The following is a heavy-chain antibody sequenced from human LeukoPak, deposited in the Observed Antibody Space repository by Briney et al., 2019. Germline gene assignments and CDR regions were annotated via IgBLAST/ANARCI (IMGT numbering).Heavy chain of an antibody. D-gene: IGHD5-24*01. CDR3: ARDRDVAVHHPFY. CDR2: IYYDGVT. Sequence: SGTLSVTCAVSGVSIIRTNWWIWVRQTPGRGLEWIGEIYYDGVTNYNPSLRSRVTISIDKSKNHFSLNLTSVTAADTAVYYCARDRDVAVHHPFYWGQGTLVTVSS. V-gene: IGHV4-4*02. CDR1: GVSIIRTNW. J-gene: IGHJ4*02.